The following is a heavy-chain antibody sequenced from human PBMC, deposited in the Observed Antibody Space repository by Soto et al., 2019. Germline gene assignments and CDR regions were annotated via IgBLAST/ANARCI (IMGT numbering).Heavy chain of an antibody. D-gene: IGHD3-16*01. V-gene: IGHV3-23*01. CDR1: GFTLRNYA. Sequence: GGSLRLSCEASGFTLRNYAMTWVRQAPGKGLEWVSLISANDVGTYYAESVKTRFTISTDQSRNTVYLQMTSLSAEDTAMYYCARDGDVNTGFGKDYWGQGTLVTVSS. CDR3: ARDGDVNTGFGKDY. J-gene: IGHJ4*02. CDR2: ISANDVGT.